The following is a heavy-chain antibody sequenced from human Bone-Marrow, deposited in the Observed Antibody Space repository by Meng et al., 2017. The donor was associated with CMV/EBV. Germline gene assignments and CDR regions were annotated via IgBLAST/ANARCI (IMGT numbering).Heavy chain of an antibody. CDR1: GYTFTSYG. D-gene: IGHD3-22*01. Sequence: QFQLVQSGAEVKKPGASVKVSCKASGYTFTSYGISWVRQAPGKGLEWMGWITAYTGNTNYAQNLQGRVTMTTDTSTSTAYLELRSLRSDDTAVYYCARDYYDSSGYYLYLFDYWGQGTLVTVSS. CDR3: ARDYYDSSGYYLYLFDY. V-gene: IGHV1-18*01. J-gene: IGHJ4*02. CDR2: ITAYTGNT.